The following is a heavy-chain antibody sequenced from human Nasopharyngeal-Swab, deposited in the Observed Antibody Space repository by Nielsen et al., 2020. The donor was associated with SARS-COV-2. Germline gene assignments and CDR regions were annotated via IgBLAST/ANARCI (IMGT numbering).Heavy chain of an antibody. D-gene: IGHD2-2*01. V-gene: IGHV1-46*01. CDR3: ARGLLVVPAASAFDY. CDR2: INPSGGST. J-gene: IGHJ4*02. CDR1: GYTFTSYY. Sequence: ASVQVSCKASGYTFTSYYMHWVRQAPGQGLEWMGIINPSGGSTSYAQKFQGRVTMTRDTSTSTVYMELSSLRSEDTAVYYCARGLLVVPAASAFDYWGQGTLVTVSS.